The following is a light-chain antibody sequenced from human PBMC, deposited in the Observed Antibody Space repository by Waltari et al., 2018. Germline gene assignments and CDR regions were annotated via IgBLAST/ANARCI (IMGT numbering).Light chain of an antibody. Sequence: DIVMTQSPDSLAVSPGERATINCKSSQSILYSSSNQNYLAWYQQKPGQPPQLLIYEVSNRFSGVPDRFSGSGSGTDFTLKISRVEAEDVGVYYCMQSLHLITFGQGTRLEIK. V-gene: IGKV2D-29*01. CDR1: QSILYSSSNQNY. CDR2: EVS. J-gene: IGKJ5*01. CDR3: MQSLHLIT.